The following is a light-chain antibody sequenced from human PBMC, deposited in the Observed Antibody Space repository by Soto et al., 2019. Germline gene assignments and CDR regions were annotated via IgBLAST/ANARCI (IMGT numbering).Light chain of an antibody. CDR2: DTS. CDR3: QQYTNWPRA. J-gene: IGKJ1*01. V-gene: IGKV3-15*01. CDR1: QTLSNS. Sequence: TRSPGTLSFYPDKRATLSCRASQTLSNSFIAWYQHKPGQAPRLLIYDTSSMATGVPARISGSVSGTEFTLTISSLQSEDFAVYYCQQYTNWPRAFGQRTKV.